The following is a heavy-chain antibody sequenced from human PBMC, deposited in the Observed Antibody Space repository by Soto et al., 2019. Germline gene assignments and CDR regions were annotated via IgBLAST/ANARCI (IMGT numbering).Heavy chain of an antibody. CDR1: GYTFTGYY. J-gene: IGHJ6*03. Sequence: QVQLVQSGAEVKKPGASVKVSCKASGYTFTGYYMHWMRQAPGQGLEWMGWINPNSGETDYAQNFQDLVTMTRDISISTAYMELSRLKSNDTAVYYCARGGGLNYYYCICVWCKGTTVTVSS. CDR2: INPNSGET. V-gene: IGHV1-2*04. CDR3: ARGGGLNYYYCICV.